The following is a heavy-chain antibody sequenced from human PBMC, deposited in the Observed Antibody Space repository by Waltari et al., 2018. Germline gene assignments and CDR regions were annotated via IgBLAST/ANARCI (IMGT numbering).Heavy chain of an antibody. V-gene: IGHV4-34*01. Sequence: QVQLQQWGAGLLKPSETLSLTCGVYGGSFSGNYGSWIRQSPGKGLEWIGEINHSGNTKHNPALQIRVTISVDTFKNYFSLNLTAVTAADTAVYYCANRDLNKSYYYMDVWGKGTTVIVSS. J-gene: IGHJ6*03. CDR1: GGSFSGNY. CDR3: ANRDLNKSYYYMDV. CDR2: INHSGNT.